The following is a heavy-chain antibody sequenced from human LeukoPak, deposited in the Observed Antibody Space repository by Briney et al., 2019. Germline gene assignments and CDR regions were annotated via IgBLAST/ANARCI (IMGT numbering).Heavy chain of an antibody. V-gene: IGHV3-21*01. J-gene: IGHJ3*01. Sequence: GGSLRLSCASSGFTFSLYSMNWVRQAPGKGLEWVSSISNSGDYIKYADSVTGRFTVSRDNAKNSVSLQMNSLRAEDTAVYYCARVNRKMARVIVTAFDVWGQGTMVTVSS. CDR1: GFTFSLYS. D-gene: IGHD5-24*01. CDR3: ARVNRKMARVIVTAFDV. CDR2: ISNSGDYI.